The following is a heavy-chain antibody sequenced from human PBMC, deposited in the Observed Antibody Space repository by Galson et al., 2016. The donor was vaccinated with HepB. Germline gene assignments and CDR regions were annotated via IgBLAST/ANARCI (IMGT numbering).Heavy chain of an antibody. CDR1: DGSIGTRNW. CDR3: ASGEDSLAVAGLFQY. D-gene: IGHD6-19*01. J-gene: IGHJ4*02. CDR2: IFRSGST. V-gene: IGHV4-4*02. Sequence: ETLSLTCVVSDGSIGTRNWWSWVRQPPGKGPEWIGEIFRSGSTSYNPSLKSRVTISVDKSKNQCSLQLSSVSAADTAVYYCASGEDSLAVAGLFQYWGQGTLVTVSS.